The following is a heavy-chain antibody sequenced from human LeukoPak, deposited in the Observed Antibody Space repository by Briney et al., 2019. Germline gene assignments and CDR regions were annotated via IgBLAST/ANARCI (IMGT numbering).Heavy chain of an antibody. D-gene: IGHD3-10*01. V-gene: IGHV4-61*02. Sequence: PSQTLSLXCTVSGGSISSGSYYWSWIRQPAGKGLEWIGRIYTSGSTTYNPSLKSRVTISVDTSKNQFSLKLSSVTAADTAVYYCARARGFRFDWFDPWGQGTLVTVSS. J-gene: IGHJ5*02. CDR2: IYTSGST. CDR1: GGSISSGSYY. CDR3: ARARGFRFDWFDP.